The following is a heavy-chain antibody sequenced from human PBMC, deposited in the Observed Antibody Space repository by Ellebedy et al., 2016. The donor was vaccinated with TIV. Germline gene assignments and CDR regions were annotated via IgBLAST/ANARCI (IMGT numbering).Heavy chain of an antibody. CDR3: ARAMWSYYFDY. J-gene: IGHJ4*02. Sequence: MPSETLSLTCTVSGGSISSSSYYWGWIRQPPGKGLEWIGSIYYSGNAYYNPSLKSRVTISVDTSKNQFSLKLSSVTAADTAVYYCARAMWSYYFDYWGQGTLVTVSS. CDR2: IYYSGNA. V-gene: IGHV4-39*01. D-gene: IGHD2-21*01. CDR1: GGSISSSSYY.